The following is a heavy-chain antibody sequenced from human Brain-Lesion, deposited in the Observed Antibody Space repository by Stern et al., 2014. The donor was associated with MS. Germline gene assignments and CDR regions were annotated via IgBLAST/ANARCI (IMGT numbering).Heavy chain of an antibody. J-gene: IGHJ4*02. D-gene: IGHD5-12*01. CDR3: ARETGGYTYGDTDFFDY. V-gene: IGHV4-61*02. CDR2: IYSSGST. CDR1: GGSISSGSFY. Sequence: VQLVESGPGLVKPSQTLSLTCIVSGGSISSGSFYWNWIRQPAGRGLEWIGRIYSSGSTNYNPYLKSRVTISGDTSQNQFSLKLIFMTAADTAIYYCARETGGYTYGDTDFFDYWGQGALVTVSS.